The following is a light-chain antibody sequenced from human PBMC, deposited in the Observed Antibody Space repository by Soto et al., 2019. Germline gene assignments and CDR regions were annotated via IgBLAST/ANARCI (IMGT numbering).Light chain of an antibody. Sequence: EIVLTQSPATLSLSPGERATLSCRASQSISSSLAWYQQKPGQAPRLLISDASNRAAGIPVRFSGSGSGTDFTLTISSLEPEDFAVYYCQQYNNWPPFTFGPGTRVDIK. CDR2: DAS. CDR1: QSISSS. CDR3: QQYNNWPPFT. J-gene: IGKJ3*01. V-gene: IGKV3-11*01.